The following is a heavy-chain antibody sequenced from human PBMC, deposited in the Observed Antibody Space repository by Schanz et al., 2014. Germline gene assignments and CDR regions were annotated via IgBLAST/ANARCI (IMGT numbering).Heavy chain of an antibody. CDR3: ARHVLPYDAFDI. J-gene: IGHJ3*02. Sequence: QVQLQESGPGLVKPSETLSLTCTVSGGSISTYYWSWIRQPPAKGLEWIGYIYYSGSTKYNPSLKSRVTMSVDTSKKQFSLRLSSVSAADTAVYYCARHVLPYDAFDIWGQGTVVTVSS. CDR2: IYYSGST. V-gene: IGHV4-59*08. CDR1: GGSISTYY.